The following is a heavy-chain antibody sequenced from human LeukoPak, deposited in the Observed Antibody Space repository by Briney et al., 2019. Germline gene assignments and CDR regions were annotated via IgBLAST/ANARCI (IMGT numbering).Heavy chain of an antibody. CDR3: ARVPSKDSSGYSVEYFQH. D-gene: IGHD3-22*01. V-gene: IGHV3-7*05. Sequence: PGGSLRLSCAASGFTFSSYWMSWVRQAPGKGLEWVANIKQDGSEKYYVDSVKGRFTISRDNAKNSLYLQMNSLRAEDTAVYYCARVPSKDSSGYSVEYFQHWGQGTLVTVSS. CDR1: GFTFSSYW. CDR2: IKQDGSEK. J-gene: IGHJ1*01.